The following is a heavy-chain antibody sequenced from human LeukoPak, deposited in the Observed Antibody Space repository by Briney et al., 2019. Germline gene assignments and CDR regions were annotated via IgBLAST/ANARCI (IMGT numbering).Heavy chain of an antibody. Sequence: PGRSLRLSCAASGFTFSSYGMHWVRQAPGKGLEWVAVISHDGSNKYYADSVKGRFTISRDNSKNTLYLQMNSLRAEDTAVYYCAKNHFESGHYDSSGYYYFYYYGMDVWGQGTTVTVSS. V-gene: IGHV3-30*18. J-gene: IGHJ6*02. CDR3: AKNHFESGHYDSSGYYYFYYYGMDV. CDR2: ISHDGSNK. D-gene: IGHD3-22*01. CDR1: GFTFSSYG.